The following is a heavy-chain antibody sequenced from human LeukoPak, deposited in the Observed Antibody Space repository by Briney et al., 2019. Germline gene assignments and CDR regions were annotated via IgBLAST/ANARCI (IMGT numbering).Heavy chain of an antibody. J-gene: IGHJ4*02. CDR3: GGRPGGAIEY. V-gene: IGHV4-39*01. Sequence: SETLSLTCTVSGGSISSNNYYWGWIRQPPGKGLEWIGSISYGGTTYYNPSLESRVTISVDTSKNQFSLNLSSVTAADTAVYYCGGRPGGAIEYWGQGTLVTVSS. CDR1: GGSISSNNYY. CDR2: ISYGGTT. D-gene: IGHD2-2*02.